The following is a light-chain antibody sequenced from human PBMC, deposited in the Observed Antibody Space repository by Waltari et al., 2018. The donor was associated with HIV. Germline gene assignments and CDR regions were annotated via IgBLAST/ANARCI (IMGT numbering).Light chain of an antibody. CDR3: QQRSNWPVT. Sequence: EIVMTQSPATLSVSPGERATLSCRASQSVSSNLAWYQRKPGQAPRLLIFGASTRATGIPARFSGSGSGTDFTLTISSLEPEDFAVYYCQQRSNWPVTFGQGTKVEIK. J-gene: IGKJ1*01. V-gene: IGKV3-15*01. CDR2: GAS. CDR1: QSVSSN.